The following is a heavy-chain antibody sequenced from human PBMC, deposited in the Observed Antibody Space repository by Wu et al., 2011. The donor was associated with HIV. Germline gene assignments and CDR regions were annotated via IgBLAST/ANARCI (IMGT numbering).Heavy chain of an antibody. CDR3: ARDDYHGDF. D-gene: IGHD4-11*01. CDR1: GYIFTLYG. CDR2: ISAYNGDT. V-gene: IGHV1-18*01. Sequence: QVQLVQSGAEVKKPGASVTVSCRASGYIFTLYGISWVRQAPGQGLEWVGWISAYNGDTKNAQQFQGRVTMTTDTPTSTAYMELRNLRSDDTAVYYCARDDYHGDFWGQGTLVAVSS. J-gene: IGHJ4*02.